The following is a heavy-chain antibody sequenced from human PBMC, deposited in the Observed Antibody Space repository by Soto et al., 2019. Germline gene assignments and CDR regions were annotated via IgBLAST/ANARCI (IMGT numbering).Heavy chain of an antibody. CDR2: ISAHNGNT. CDR3: ARGMYGDY. CDR1: GYDFTTYG. J-gene: IGHJ4*02. Sequence: QVHLVQSGAEVKKPGASVKVYCKGSGYDFTTYGITWVRQAPGQGLEWMGWISAHNGNTHYAQKLQGRVTVTRDTSTSTAYMELRSLRSDDTAVYYCARGMYGDYWGQGALVTVSS. D-gene: IGHD2-8*01. V-gene: IGHV1-18*01.